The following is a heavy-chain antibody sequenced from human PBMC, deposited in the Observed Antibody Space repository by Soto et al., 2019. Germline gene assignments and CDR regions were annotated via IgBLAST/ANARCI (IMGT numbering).Heavy chain of an antibody. CDR1: GGSISSGGYY. V-gene: IGHV4-31*03. J-gene: IGHJ4*02. CDR2: IYYSGST. Sequence: QVQLQESGPGLVKPSQTLSLTCTVSGGSISSGGYYWSWIRRHPGKGLEWIGYIYYSGSTYYNPSLKIRVTISADPSKNQFSLKLTSVTAADTAVYYCARVPFGSNGVTYFDYWGQGTLVTVSS. CDR3: ARVPFGSNGVTYFDY. D-gene: IGHD1-26*01.